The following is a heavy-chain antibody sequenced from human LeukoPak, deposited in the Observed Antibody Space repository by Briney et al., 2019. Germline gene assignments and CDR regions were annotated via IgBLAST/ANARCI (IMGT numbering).Heavy chain of an antibody. J-gene: IGHJ4*02. CDR3: TREAVTANGYFDY. CDR1: GFTFSNAW. CDR2: IKSKTDGGTT. D-gene: IGHD2-21*02. V-gene: IGHV3-15*01. Sequence: GGSLRLSCAASGFTFSNAWMTWVRQAPGKGLEWVGRIKSKTDGGTTDYAAPVKGRFTISKDDSKNTLYLQMNSLKTEDTAVYYCTREAVTANGYFDYWGQGTRVTVSS.